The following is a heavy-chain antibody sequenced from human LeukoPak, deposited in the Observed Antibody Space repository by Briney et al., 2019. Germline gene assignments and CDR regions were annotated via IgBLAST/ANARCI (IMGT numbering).Heavy chain of an antibody. V-gene: IGHV3-30*18. CDR2: ISYDGSNK. J-gene: IGHJ6*03. CDR1: GFTFSSYG. D-gene: IGHD5-24*01. CDR3: AKESRDGYNYEDYYYYMDV. Sequence: GGSLRLSCAASGFTFSSYGMHWVRQAPGKGLEWVAVISYDGSNKYYADSVKGRFTISRDNSKNTLYLQMNSLRAEDTAVYYCAKESRDGYNYEDYYYYMDVWGKGTTVTVSS.